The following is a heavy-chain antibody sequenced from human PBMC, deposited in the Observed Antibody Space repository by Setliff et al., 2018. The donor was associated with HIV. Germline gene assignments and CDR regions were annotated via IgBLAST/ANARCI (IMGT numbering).Heavy chain of an antibody. D-gene: IGHD1-1*01. CDR1: GFFFKNAW. Sequence: PGGSLRLSCAASGFFFKNAWMSWVRQAPGKGLEWIGRIKSEADGGTEESAALLNGRFTISRDDSKNTLFLQMNSLKAEDTALYYCTTAGHGSLDFDYWGQGTRVTVS. J-gene: IGHJ4*02. CDR2: IKSEADGGTE. V-gene: IGHV3-15*01. CDR3: TTAGHGSLDFDY.